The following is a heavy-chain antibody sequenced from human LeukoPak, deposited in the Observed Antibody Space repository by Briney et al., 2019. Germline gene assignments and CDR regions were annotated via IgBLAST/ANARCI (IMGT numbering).Heavy chain of an antibody. V-gene: IGHV3-74*01. J-gene: IGHJ4*02. CDR1: GLTFSRNW. Sequence: GGTLRLSCAASGLTFSRNWMHWVRQGPGKGLVWVSRINGDGSGTNYADSVKGRFTISTDNAKNTLFLQMTSLRAEDTAVYYCARASSGWSIDYWGQGALVTVSS. CDR3: ARASSGWSIDY. D-gene: IGHD6-19*01. CDR2: INGDGSGT.